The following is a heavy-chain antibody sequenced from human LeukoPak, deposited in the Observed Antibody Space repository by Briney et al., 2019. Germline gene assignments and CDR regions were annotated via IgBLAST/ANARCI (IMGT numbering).Heavy chain of an antibody. CDR3: AREEYSGSYHNWFDP. D-gene: IGHD1-26*01. CDR1: GGSFSGYY. J-gene: IGHJ5*02. CDR2: IYYSGST. V-gene: IGHV4-59*01. Sequence: SETLSLTCAVYGGSFSGYYWSWIRQPPGKGLEWIGYIYYSGSTNYNPSLKSRVTISVDTSKNQFSLKLSSVTAADTAVYYCAREEYSGSYHNWFDPWGQGTLVTVSS.